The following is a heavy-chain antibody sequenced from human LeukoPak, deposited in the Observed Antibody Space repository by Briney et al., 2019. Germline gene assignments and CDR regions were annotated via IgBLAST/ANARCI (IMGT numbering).Heavy chain of an antibody. CDR2: IRSNGGDT. J-gene: IGHJ5*02. CDR3: AKGGYTTWFDP. CDR1: GFTLSSYS. D-gene: IGHD2-15*01. V-gene: IGHV3-23*01. Sequence: GGSLRLSCAASGFTLSSYSMTWVRQAPGKGLEWVSNIRSNGGDTYYADSVKGRFTISRDNAKNTLYLEMNSLRAEDTAVYYCAKGGYTTWFDPWGQGTLVTVSS.